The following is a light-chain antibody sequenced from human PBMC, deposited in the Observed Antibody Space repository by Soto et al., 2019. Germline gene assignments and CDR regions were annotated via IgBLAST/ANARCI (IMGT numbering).Light chain of an antibody. CDR2: GAS. Sequence: EVVMTQSPADLSVSPGERATLSCRASQSVSSSYLAWYQQKPGQAPRLLIYGASSRATGIPDRFSGSGSGTDFTLTISRLEPEDFAVYYCQQYGSSPKTFGQGTKVDI. CDR3: QQYGSSPKT. V-gene: IGKV3-20*01. J-gene: IGKJ1*01. CDR1: QSVSSSY.